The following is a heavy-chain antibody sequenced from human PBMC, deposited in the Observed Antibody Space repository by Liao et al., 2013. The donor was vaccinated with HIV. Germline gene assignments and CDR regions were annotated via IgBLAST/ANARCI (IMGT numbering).Heavy chain of an antibody. CDR1: GGSISSGSYY. CDR3: ARETYDFWSGSLNYMDV. J-gene: IGHJ6*03. Sequence: QVQLQESGPGLVKPSQTLSLTCTVSGGSISSGSYYWSWIRQPAGKGLEWIGRIYTSGSTNYNPSLKSRVTISVDTSKKQFSLKLSSVTAADTAVYYCARETYDFWSGSLNYMDVWGKGPRSPSP. V-gene: IGHV4-61*02. CDR2: IYTSGST. D-gene: IGHD3-3*01.